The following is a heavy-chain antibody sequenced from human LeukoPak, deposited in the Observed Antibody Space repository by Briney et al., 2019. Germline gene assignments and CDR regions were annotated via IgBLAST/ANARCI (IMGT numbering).Heavy chain of an antibody. CDR1: GGSFSGYY. D-gene: IGHD6-13*01. Sequence: MTSETLSLTCAVYGGSFSGYYWSWIRQPPGKGLEWIGEINHSGSTNYNPSLKSRVTISVDTSKNQFSLKLSSVAAADTAVYYCARRGKSSSWYWPTNWFDPWGQGTLVTVSS. CDR3: ARRGKSSSWYWPTNWFDP. V-gene: IGHV4-34*01. CDR2: INHSGST. J-gene: IGHJ5*02.